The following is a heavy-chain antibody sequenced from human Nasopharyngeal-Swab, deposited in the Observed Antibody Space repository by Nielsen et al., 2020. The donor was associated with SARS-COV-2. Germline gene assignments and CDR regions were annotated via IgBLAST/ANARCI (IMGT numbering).Heavy chain of an antibody. CDR1: GFTFSSYG. CDR3: VGQSPEGYYYYYMDV. CDR2: IWYDGTNQ. V-gene: IGHV3-33*03. Sequence: GGSLRLSCAASGFTFSSYGMHWVRQAPGKGLEWVAVIWYDGTNQYYADSVQGRFTISRDNAKNTLFLQMNSVRVEDTAVYYCVGQSPEGYYYYYMDVWGTGTTVTVSS. J-gene: IGHJ6*03.